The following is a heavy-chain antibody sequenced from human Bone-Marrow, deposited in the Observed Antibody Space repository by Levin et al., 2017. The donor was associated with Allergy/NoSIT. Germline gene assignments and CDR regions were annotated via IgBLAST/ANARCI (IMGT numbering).Heavy chain of an antibody. D-gene: IGHD3-10*01. V-gene: IGHV3-53*01. J-gene: IGHJ4*02. Sequence: GESLKISCAASGFTVSSNYMSWVRQAPGKGPEWVSVIYSGGSTYYADSVKGRFTISRDNSKNTLYLQMNSLRADDTAVYYCARGWFGELLSRWGLAALVTVSS. CDR2: IYSGGST. CDR3: ARGWFGELLSR. CDR1: GFTVSSNY.